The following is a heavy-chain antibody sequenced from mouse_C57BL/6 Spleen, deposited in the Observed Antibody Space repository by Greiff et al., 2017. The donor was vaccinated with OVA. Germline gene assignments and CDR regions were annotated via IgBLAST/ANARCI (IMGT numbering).Heavy chain of an antibody. CDR2: IYPGSGST. CDR3: ARCYSNYVGAMDY. D-gene: IGHD2-5*01. Sequence: QVQLQQPGAELVKPGASVKMSCKASGYTFTSYWITWVKQRPGQGLEWIGDIYPGSGSTNYNEKFKSKATLTVDTSSSTAYMQLSSLTSEDSAVYYCARCYSNYVGAMDYWGQGTTLTVSS. J-gene: IGHJ2*01. CDR1: GYTFTSYW. V-gene: IGHV1-55*01.